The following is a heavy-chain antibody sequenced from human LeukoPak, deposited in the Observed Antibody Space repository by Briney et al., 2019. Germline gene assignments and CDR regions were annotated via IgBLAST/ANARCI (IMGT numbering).Heavy chain of an antibody. CDR1: GFTFSSYA. J-gene: IGHJ5*02. CDR2: ISSNGGST. D-gene: IGHD2-15*01. CDR3: ATFEGYCSGGSCPNWFDP. Sequence: GGSLRLSCAASGFTFSSYAMHWVRQAPGKGLEYVSAISSNGGSTYYANSVKGRFTISRDNSKNTLYLQMNSLRAEDTAVYYCATFEGYCSGGSCPNWFDPWGQGTLVTVSS. V-gene: IGHV3-64*01.